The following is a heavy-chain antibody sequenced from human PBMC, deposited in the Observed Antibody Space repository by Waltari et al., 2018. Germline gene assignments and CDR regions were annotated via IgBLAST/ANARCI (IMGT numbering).Heavy chain of an antibody. CDR3: ARGRNSGFDY. Sequence: QVQLQQSGPELVKPSQTLSLTCDISGDSISSNGVAWNWIRQSPSRGLEWLGRTYYRAKWYNDYAVSVKSRITINPDTSKNQFSLQLNSVTPDDTALYYCARGRNSGFDYWGQGTLVTFSS. CDR2: TYYRAKWYN. J-gene: IGHJ4*02. D-gene: IGHD2-15*01. CDR1: GDSISSNGVA. V-gene: IGHV6-1*01.